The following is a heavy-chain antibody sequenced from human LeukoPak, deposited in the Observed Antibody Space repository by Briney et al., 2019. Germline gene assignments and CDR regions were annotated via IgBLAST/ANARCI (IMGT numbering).Heavy chain of an antibody. CDR3: AGDPGYCSSTSCAPKGDY. CDR1: GFTFDDYA. D-gene: IGHD2-2*01. Sequence: PGGSLRLSCAASGFTFDDYAMHWVRQAPGKGQEWVSGIIWNSGSIGYADPVKGRFTISRDNAKNSLYLQMNSLRAEDTAVYYCAGDPGYCSSTSCAPKGDYWGQGTLVTVSS. V-gene: IGHV3-9*01. CDR2: IIWNSGSI. J-gene: IGHJ4*02.